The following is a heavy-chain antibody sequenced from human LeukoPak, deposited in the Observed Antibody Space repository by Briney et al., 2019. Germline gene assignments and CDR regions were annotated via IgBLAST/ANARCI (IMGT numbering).Heavy chain of an antibody. CDR1: GFTFSSYE. D-gene: IGHD5-24*01. J-gene: IGHJ4*02. V-gene: IGHV3-48*03. Sequence: PGGSLRLSCAASGFTFSSYEMNWVRQAPGKGLEWVSYISSSGTTRYYADSVKGRFTISVDNANNSLFLQMNSLRAEDTAVYYCAGGLRWLQYNYWGQGTLVTVSS. CDR2: ISSSGTTR. CDR3: AGGLRWLQYNY.